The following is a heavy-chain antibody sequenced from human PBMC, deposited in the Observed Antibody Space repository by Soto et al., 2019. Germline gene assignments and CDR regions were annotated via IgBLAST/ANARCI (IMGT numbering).Heavy chain of an antibody. J-gene: IGHJ4*02. CDR3: VRATYFSDSSGYTRCLDY. CDR1: GFTLSDRY. D-gene: IGHD3-22*01. CDR2: SRDKPQGYST. V-gene: IGHV3-72*01. Sequence: GGSLRLSCAGSGFTLSDRYIDWVRQGPGKGLEWVGRSRDKPQGYSTAYAASVKGRFTTSRDESKNSAYLQMNSLKTEDTAVYYCVRATYFSDSSGYTRCLDYWGQGTLVTVSS.